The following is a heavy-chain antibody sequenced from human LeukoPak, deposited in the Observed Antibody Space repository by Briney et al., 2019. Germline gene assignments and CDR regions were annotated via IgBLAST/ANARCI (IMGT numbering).Heavy chain of an antibody. CDR3: AKDLELGPPHWYFDL. CDR1: GFTFSSYA. V-gene: IGHV3-23*01. CDR2: ITGTGGGT. D-gene: IGHD7-27*01. Sequence: PGGSLRLSCAASGFTFSSYALSWVRQAPGKGLEWVTLITGTGGGTYYAHSVKGRFTISRDNSKNTLYLQMNSLRAEDTAVYYCAKDLELGPPHWYFDLWGRGTLVTVSS. J-gene: IGHJ2*01.